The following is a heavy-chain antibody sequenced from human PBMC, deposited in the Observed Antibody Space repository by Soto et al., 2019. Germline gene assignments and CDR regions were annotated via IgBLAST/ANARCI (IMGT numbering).Heavy chain of an antibody. J-gene: IGHJ4*02. CDR2: IYYSGST. Sequence: QVQLQESGPGLVKPSQTLSLTCTVSGGSISSGGYYWSWIRQHPGKGLEWIGYIYYSGSTYYNPSLKSRVTISVDTSKNQFSRKLSSVTAADTAVYYCARDRWGSSGYYSYYFDYWGQGTLVTVSS. CDR3: ARDRWGSSGYYSYYFDY. V-gene: IGHV4-31*03. D-gene: IGHD3-22*01. CDR1: GGSISSGGYY.